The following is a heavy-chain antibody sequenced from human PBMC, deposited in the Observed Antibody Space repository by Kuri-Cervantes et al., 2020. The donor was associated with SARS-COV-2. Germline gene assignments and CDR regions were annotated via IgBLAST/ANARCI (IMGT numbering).Heavy chain of an antibody. Sequence: GESLKISCAASGFTFSSCWMSWVRQAPGKGLEWVANIKQDGSEKYYVDSVKGRFTISRDNAKNSLYLQMNSLRAEDTAVYYCARTTYGSGSYWDDAFDIWGQGTMVTVSS. CDR3: ARTTYGSGSYWDDAFDI. CDR2: IKQDGSEK. J-gene: IGHJ3*02. V-gene: IGHV3-7*01. D-gene: IGHD3-10*01. CDR1: GFTFSSCW.